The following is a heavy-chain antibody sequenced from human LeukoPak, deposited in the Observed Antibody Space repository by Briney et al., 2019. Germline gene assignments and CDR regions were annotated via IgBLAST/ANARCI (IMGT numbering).Heavy chain of an antibody. D-gene: IGHD4-17*01. J-gene: IGHJ4*02. CDR2: IRYDGSSK. Sequence: GGSLRLSCAASGFTFSSYGMHWVRQAPGKGLEWVAFIRYDGSSKHYADSVKGRFSISRDNSKNMLDLQMNSLRAEDTAVYYCAKVMEDYGDYGVVDYWGQGTLVTVSS. CDR1: GFTFSSYG. CDR3: AKVMEDYGDYGVVDY. V-gene: IGHV3-30*02.